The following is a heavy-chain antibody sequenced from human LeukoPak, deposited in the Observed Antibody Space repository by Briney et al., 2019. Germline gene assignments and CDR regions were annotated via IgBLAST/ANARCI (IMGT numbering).Heavy chain of an antibody. CDR2: INHSGST. CDR1: GGSFSGYY. CDR3: ARGGDPSPFDY. J-gene: IGHJ4*02. D-gene: IGHD3-10*01. V-gene: IGHV4-34*01. Sequence: PSETLSLTCAVYGGSFSGYYWSWIRQPPGKGLEWIGEINHSGSTNYNPSLKSRVTISVDTSKNQFSLKLSSVTAADTAVYYCARGGDPSPFDYWGQGTLVTVSP.